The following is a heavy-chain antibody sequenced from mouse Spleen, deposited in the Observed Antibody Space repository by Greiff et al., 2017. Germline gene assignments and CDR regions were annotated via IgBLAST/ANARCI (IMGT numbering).Heavy chain of an antibody. CDR1: GYSFTSYY. CDR3: ARSSYYGSSPWFAY. CDR2: IYPGSGNT. Sequence: QVQLQQSGPELVKPGASVKISCKASGYSFTSYYIHWVKQRPGQGLEWIGWIYPGSGNTKYNEKFKGKATLTADTSSSTAYMQLSSLTSEDSAVYYCARSSYYGSSPWFAYWGQGTLVTVSA. D-gene: IGHD1-1*01. V-gene: IGHV1-66*01. J-gene: IGHJ3*01.